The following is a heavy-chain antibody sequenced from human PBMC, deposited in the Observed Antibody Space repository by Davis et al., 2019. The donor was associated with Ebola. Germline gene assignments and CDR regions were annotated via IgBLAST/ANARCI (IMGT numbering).Heavy chain of an antibody. D-gene: IGHD6-13*01. Sequence: PGGSLRLSCAASGFTFSSYSMNWVRQAPGKGLEWVSYISSSSSTIYYADSVKGRFTISRDNAKNSLYLQMNSLRDEDTAVYYCARDQGRYSSSWQRSKTYYYGMDVWGQGTTVTVSS. CDR1: GFTFSSYS. J-gene: IGHJ6*02. CDR3: ARDQGRYSSSWQRSKTYYYGMDV. V-gene: IGHV3-48*02. CDR2: ISSSSSTI.